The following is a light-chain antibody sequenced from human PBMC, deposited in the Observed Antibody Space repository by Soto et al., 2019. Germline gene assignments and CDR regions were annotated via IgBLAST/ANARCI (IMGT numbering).Light chain of an antibody. CDR2: EVS. J-gene: IGLJ1*01. CDR1: SSDVGGYNY. CDR3: SSYISRRRV. Sequence: HSALTQPASLSGAPGRSITISCTGTSSDVGGYNYVSWYQQHPGKAPKLMIYEVSNRPSGVSNRFSGSKSGNTASLTISGLQAENEADYYCSSYISRRRVFGTGTKGTVL. V-gene: IGLV2-14*01.